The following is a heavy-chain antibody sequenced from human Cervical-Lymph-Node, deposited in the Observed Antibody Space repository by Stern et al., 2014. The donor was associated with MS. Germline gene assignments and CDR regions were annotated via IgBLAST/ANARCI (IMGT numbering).Heavy chain of an antibody. CDR2: ISWNSGNI. D-gene: IGHD2/OR15-2a*01. CDR1: GFSFDDYG. Sequence: EVQLVESGGTMVQPGRSLRLSCAASGFSFDDYGMHWVRQAPGKGLEWVSGISWNSGNIGYADSVRGRFTISRDNAKSSLYLQMNSLRAEDTALYYCAKGHDYFYFDSWGQGTLVTVSS. J-gene: IGHJ4*02. V-gene: IGHV3-9*01. CDR3: AKGHDYFYFDS.